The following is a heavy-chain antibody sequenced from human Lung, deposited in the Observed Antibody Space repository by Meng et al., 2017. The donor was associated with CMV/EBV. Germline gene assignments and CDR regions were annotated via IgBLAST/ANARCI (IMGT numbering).Heavy chain of an antibody. D-gene: IGHD4-17*01. V-gene: IGHV1-18*01. CDR3: ARDGASHPYYFDY. J-gene: IGHJ4*02. Sequence: KACGYTFTSYGISWVRQAPGQGLEWMGWISAYHGNTNYAQKLQGRVTMTTDTSTSTAYMELRSLRSDDTAVYYCARDGASHPYYFDYWGQGTLVTVSS. CDR2: ISAYHGNT. CDR1: GYTFTSYG.